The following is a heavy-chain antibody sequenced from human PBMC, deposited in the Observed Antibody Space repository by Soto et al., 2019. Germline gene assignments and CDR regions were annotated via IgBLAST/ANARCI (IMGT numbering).Heavy chain of an antibody. D-gene: IGHD2-21*02. CDR3: AKDGRGMRHIVVVTAIETDY. V-gene: IGHV3-23*01. J-gene: IGHJ4*02. CDR2: ISGSGGST. CDR1: GFTFSSYA. Sequence: PGGSLRLSCAASGFTFSSYAMSWVRQAPGKGLEWVSAISGSGGSTYYADSVKGRFTISRDNSKNTLYLQMNSLRAEDTAVYYCAKDGRGMRHIVVVTAIETDYWGQGTLVTVSS.